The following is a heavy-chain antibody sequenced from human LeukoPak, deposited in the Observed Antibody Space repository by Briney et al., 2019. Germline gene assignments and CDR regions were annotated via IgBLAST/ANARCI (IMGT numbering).Heavy chain of an antibody. J-gene: IGHJ4*02. D-gene: IGHD4-17*01. Sequence: GGSLRLSCAASGFTVSSNYMSWVRQAPGKGLEWVSVIYSGGSAYYAASVKGRFTISRDNSKNTLYLQMNSLRAEDTAMYYCAKDDGDYAQGYYFDYWGQGTLVTVSS. CDR3: AKDDGDYAQGYYFDY. CDR1: GFTVSSNY. CDR2: IYSGGSA. V-gene: IGHV3-53*01.